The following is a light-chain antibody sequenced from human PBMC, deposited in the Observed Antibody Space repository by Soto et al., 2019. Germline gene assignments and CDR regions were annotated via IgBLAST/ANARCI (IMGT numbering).Light chain of an antibody. CDR3: QESFFVLGT. J-gene: IGKJ1*01. CDR2: GAS. Sequence: EILMTQSPSSVSSSLGDTVTLTCRSSQYIGDCLNWYQQTPGKPPKLLIFGASNLPLGVPSRFSGGGSGTEFTLTITKLEREDFATYYCQESFFVLGTFGRGTRVEL. V-gene: IGKV1-39*01. CDR1: QYIGDC.